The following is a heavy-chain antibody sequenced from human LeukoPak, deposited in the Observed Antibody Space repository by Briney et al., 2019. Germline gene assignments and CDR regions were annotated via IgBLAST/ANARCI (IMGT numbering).Heavy chain of an antibody. Sequence: SETLSLTCTVSGGSISRYYWNWIRQSPGKGLEWIGYIYHTGSTSYNLSLKSRVIISVDTSKNQFSLNLTSVTAADTAVYYCARMPRDCSSSSCPLRYWGQGTLVTVSA. CDR2: IYHTGST. CDR1: GGSISRYY. J-gene: IGHJ4*02. D-gene: IGHD2-21*01. CDR3: ARMPRDCSSSSCPLRY. V-gene: IGHV4-4*09.